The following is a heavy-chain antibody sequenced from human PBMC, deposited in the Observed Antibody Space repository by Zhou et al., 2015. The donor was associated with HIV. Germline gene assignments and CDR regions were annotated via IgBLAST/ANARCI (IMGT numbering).Heavy chain of an antibody. CDR1: GFTFSSYG. Sequence: QVQLVESGGGVVQPGRSLRLSCAASGFTFSSYGMHWVRQAPGKGLEWVAVIWYDGSNKYYGDSVKGRFTISRDNSKNTLYLQMSSLRVEDTAVYYCAREINVSGWFVSWGQGTLVTVSS. CDR3: AREINVSGWFVS. D-gene: IGHD6-19*01. J-gene: IGHJ5*01. CDR2: IWYDGSNK. V-gene: IGHV3-33*01.